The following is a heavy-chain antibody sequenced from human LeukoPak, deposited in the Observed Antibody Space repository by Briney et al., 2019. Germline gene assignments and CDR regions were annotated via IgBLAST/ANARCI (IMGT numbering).Heavy chain of an antibody. D-gene: IGHD3-22*01. CDR2: INSDGSST. J-gene: IGHJ4*02. Sequence: PGGSLRLSCAASGFTFSSYWMHWVRQAPGKGLVWVSRINSDGSSTSYADSVKGRFTISRDNAKNTLYLQMNSLRAEDTAVYYCARAGDYDSSGYYWYYFDYWGQGTLVTVSS. CDR1: GFTFSSYW. CDR3: ARAGDYDSSGYYWYYFDY. V-gene: IGHV3-74*01.